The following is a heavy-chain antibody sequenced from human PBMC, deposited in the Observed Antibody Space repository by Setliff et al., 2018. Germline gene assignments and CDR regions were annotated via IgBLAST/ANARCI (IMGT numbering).Heavy chain of an antibody. J-gene: IGHJ4*02. CDR2: INPYSGHP. V-gene: IGHV1-2*02. CDR3: VRQDILTSYYMFDY. CDR1: GNSFTGHF. D-gene: IGHD3-9*01. Sequence: GASVKVSCKVSGNSFTGHFLHWVRQAPGQGLEWMGWINPYSGHPNYAQNFQGRVTMTMDASMTTVYMELSRLTSDDTAVYYCVRQDILTSYYMFDYWGQGTLVTVSS.